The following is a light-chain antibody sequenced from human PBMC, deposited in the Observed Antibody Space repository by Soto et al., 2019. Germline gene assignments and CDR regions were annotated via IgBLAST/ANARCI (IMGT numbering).Light chain of an antibody. CDR3: QQNYNAPLYT. CDR1: QSIGKF. Sequence: DIQMTQSPSSLSASVGDRVTITCRASQSIGKFVVWYQQKPGKAPMLLIYAASSLQSGVPSRFSGSGSGTDFTLTISSLQPEDFATYYCQQNYNAPLYTFGQGTKVEIK. V-gene: IGKV1-39*01. J-gene: IGKJ2*01. CDR2: AAS.